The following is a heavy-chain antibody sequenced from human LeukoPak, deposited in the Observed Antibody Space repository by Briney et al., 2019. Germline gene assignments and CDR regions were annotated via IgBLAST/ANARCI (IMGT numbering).Heavy chain of an antibody. Sequence: GGSLRLSCAASGFTFSSYGIHWVRQAPGKGLEWVAVIWFDGSNKYYADSVKGRFTISRDNSKNTLYLQMNSLRAEDTAVYYCARDARGSYSQGYFDYWGQGTLVTVS. CDR2: IWFDGSNK. D-gene: IGHD1-26*01. CDR1: GFTFSSYG. CDR3: ARDARGSYSQGYFDY. J-gene: IGHJ4*02. V-gene: IGHV3-33*01.